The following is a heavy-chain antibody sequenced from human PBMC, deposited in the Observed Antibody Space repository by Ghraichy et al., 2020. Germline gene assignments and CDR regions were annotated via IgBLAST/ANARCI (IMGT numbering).Heavy chain of an antibody. Sequence: GESLNISCAASGFTLSSYWMNWVRQAPGKGLEWVANIKQDGSEKNYVDSVKGRFIISRDNAKNSLHVQMSSLRAEDTALYYCAYSTMSAGCWGQGTLVTVSS. CDR2: IKQDGSEK. V-gene: IGHV3-7*03. CDR1: GFTLSSYW. J-gene: IGHJ4*02. CDR3: AYSTMSAGC. D-gene: IGHD2-2*01.